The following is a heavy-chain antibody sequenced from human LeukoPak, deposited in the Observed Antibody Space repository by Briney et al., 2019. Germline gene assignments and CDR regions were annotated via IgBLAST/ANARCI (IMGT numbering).Heavy chain of an antibody. CDR2: ISGSGGST. J-gene: IGHJ4*02. Sequence: PGASLRLSCAASGFTFSSYAMSWVRQAPGKGLEWVSAISGSGGSTYYADSVKGRFTISRDNSKNTLYLQMNSLRAEDTAVYYCAKKKRIFGVVIPTPYDYWGQGTLVTVSS. CDR3: AKKKRIFGVVIPTPYDY. CDR1: GFTFSSYA. V-gene: IGHV3-23*01. D-gene: IGHD3-3*01.